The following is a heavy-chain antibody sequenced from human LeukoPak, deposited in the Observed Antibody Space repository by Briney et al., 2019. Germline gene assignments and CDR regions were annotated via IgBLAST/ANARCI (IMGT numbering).Heavy chain of an antibody. J-gene: IGHJ3*02. Sequence: KVSCKASGGTFSSYAISWVRQMPGKGLEWMGIIYPGDSDTRYSPSFQGQVTISADKSISTAYLQWSSLKASDTAMYYCARQVQGGSYFAFDIWGQGTMVTVSS. V-gene: IGHV5-51*01. CDR1: GGTFSSYA. CDR3: ARQVQGGSYFAFDI. CDR2: IYPGDSDT. D-gene: IGHD1-26*01.